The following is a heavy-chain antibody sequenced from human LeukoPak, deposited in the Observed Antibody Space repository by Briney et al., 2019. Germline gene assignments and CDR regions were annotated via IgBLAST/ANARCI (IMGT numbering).Heavy chain of an antibody. V-gene: IGHV4-4*02. Sequence: PSETLSLTCAVSGGSISSSKYWSWVRQSPGMGLEWIGQISLWGSTSYNPSLNRRVTVSIDKSRNQFSLTLNFVTAADTAFYYCARHGGYRFDFWGQGALVTVSS. J-gene: IGHJ4*02. CDR2: ISLWGST. CDR3: ARHGGYRFDF. D-gene: IGHD3-16*01. CDR1: GGSISSSKY.